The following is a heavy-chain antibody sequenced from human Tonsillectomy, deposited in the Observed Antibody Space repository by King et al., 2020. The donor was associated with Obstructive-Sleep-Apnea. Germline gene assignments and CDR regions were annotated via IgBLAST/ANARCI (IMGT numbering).Heavy chain of an antibody. J-gene: IGHJ4*02. CDR1: GGSISRYY. D-gene: IGHD3-9*01. CDR2: IFYSGST. Sequence: QLQESGPGLGKPSETLSLTCTVSGGSISRYYWSWIRQPPGKGLAWIGYIFYSGSTNSNPSLQSRVTISVDTSKNQFSLKLSSVTAADTAVYYCARAGQLRYFAIDYWGQGTLVTVSS. V-gene: IGHV4-59*01. CDR3: ARAGQLRYFAIDY.